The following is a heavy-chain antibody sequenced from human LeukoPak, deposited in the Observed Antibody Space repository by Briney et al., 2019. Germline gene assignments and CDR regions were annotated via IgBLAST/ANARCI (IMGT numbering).Heavy chain of an antibody. J-gene: IGHJ4*02. V-gene: IGHV3-30*02. CDR2: IRYDGSNK. D-gene: IGHD1-26*01. CDR1: GFTFSSYG. CDR3: AKVCLYSGSYHCFDY. Sequence: GGSLRLSCAASGFTFSSYGMHWVRQAPGKGLEWVAFIRYDGSNKYYADSVKGRFTISRDNSKNTLYLQMNSLRAEDTAVYYCAKVCLYSGSYHCFDYWGQGTLVTVSS.